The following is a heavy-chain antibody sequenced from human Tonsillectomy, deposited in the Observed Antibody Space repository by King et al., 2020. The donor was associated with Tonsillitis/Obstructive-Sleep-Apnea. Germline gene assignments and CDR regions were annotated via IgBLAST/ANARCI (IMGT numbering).Heavy chain of an antibody. V-gene: IGHV3-66*01. CDR2: IYSGGNS. D-gene: IGHD7-27*01. Sequence: VQLVESGGGLVQPGGSLRLSCAASGFTVSSNYMSWVRQAPGKGLEWVSVIYSGGNSHYADSVKGRFIISRDNSKNTLYLKMNSLRAEDTAVYYCARNNWGSFNWFDPWGQGTLVTVSS. J-gene: IGHJ5*02. CDR3: ARNNWGSFNWFDP. CDR1: GFTVSSNY.